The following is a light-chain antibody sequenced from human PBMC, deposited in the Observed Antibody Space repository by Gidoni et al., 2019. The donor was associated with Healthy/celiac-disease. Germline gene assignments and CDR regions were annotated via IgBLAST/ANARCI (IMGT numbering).Light chain of an antibody. CDR2: AAS. V-gene: IGKV1-8*01. J-gene: IGKJ2*01. CDR1: QGISSY. CDR3: QQYYSYPPT. Sequence: AIRMTQSPSSLSASTGDRVTITCRASQGISSYLAWYQQKPGKAPKLLIYAASTLQSGVPSRFSGSGSGTDFTLTSSCLQSEDFATYYCQQYYSYPPTFGQGTKLEIK.